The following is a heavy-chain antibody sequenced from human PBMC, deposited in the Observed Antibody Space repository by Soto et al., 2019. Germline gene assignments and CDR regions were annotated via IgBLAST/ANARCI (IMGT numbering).Heavy chain of an antibody. CDR2: IYYSGST. CDR1: GGSVSSYY. J-gene: IGHJ5*01. Sequence: PSETLSLTCTVSGGSVSSYYWSWIRQPPGKGLEWIGYIYYSGSTNYNPSLKSRVTISVDTSKNQFSLKLSSVTAADTAVYYCASMTTVYNWFDSWGQGTLVTVSS. V-gene: IGHV4-59*02. CDR3: ASMTTVYNWFDS. D-gene: IGHD4-4*01.